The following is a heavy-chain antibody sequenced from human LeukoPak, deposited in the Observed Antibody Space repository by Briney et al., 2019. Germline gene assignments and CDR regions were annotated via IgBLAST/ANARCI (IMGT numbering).Heavy chain of an antibody. Sequence: GGSLRLSCAASGFTFSSYWLTWVRQAPGKGLEWVANINQDGSEKYSVDSMKGRFTISRDNAKNSVYLQMNSLRVEDTAVYYCARDTYSSSWGGYYGMDVWGQGTTVTVSS. J-gene: IGHJ6*02. CDR3: ARDTYSSSWGGYYGMDV. CDR2: INQDGSEK. D-gene: IGHD6-13*01. CDR1: GFTFSSYW. V-gene: IGHV3-7*01.